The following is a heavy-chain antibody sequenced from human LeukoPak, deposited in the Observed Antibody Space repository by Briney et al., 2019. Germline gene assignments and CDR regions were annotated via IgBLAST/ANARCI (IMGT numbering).Heavy chain of an antibody. D-gene: IGHD3-10*02. V-gene: IGHV3-21*01. CDR2: ISSSSSYI. Sequence: GGSLRLSCAASGFTFSSYSMNWVRQAPGKGLEWVPSISSSSSYIYYADSVKGRFTISRDNAKNSLYLQMNSLRAEDTAVYYCARDRPSEYYVPHDAFDIWGQGTMVTVSS. CDR1: GFTFSSYS. CDR3: ARDRPSEYYVPHDAFDI. J-gene: IGHJ3*02.